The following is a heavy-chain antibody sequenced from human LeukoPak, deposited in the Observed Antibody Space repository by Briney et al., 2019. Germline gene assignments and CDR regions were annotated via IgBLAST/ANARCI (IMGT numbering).Heavy chain of an antibody. J-gene: IGHJ6*03. CDR2: ISFDGSNK. D-gene: IGHD1-14*01. CDR1: GFTFSSYG. V-gene: IGHV3-30*03. CDR3: ARDFRTNYYYYMDV. Sequence: GGSLRLSCAASGFTFSSYGMHWVRQAPGKGLEWVAVISFDGSNKNYADSVKGRFTIPRDNSKNTLYLQMNSLRAEDTALYYCARDFRTNYYYYMDVWGKGTTVTVSS.